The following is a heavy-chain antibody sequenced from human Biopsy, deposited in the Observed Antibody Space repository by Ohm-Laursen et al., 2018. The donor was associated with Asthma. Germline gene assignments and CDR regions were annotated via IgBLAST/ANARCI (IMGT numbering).Heavy chain of an antibody. D-gene: IGHD1-14*01. J-gene: IGHJ4*02. V-gene: IGHV2-70*04. CDR2: IDWEEDK. Sequence: TQTLTLTCSFSGFSLSSSGANVHWIRQPPGKALEWLARIDWEEDKFYSTSLRTRLTISKGSSEDQVVPTMTNMGPVDTATYYCTRHNDYWGPGILVTVSS. CDR1: GFSLSSSGAN. CDR3: TRHNDY.